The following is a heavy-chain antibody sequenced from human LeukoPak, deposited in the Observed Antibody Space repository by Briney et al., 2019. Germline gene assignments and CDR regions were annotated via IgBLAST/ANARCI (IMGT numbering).Heavy chain of an antibody. CDR2: IWYDGSNK. Sequence: GGSLRLSCAASGFTFNSYGMHWVRQAPGKGLERVAVIWYDGSNKSYADSVKGRFTISRDNSKNTLYLQMNSLRAEDTAVYYCARDKGGYYDSSGYFNIGYYFDYWGQGTLVTVSS. D-gene: IGHD3-22*01. CDR3: ARDKGGYYDSSGYFNIGYYFDY. V-gene: IGHV3-33*01. CDR1: GFTFNSYG. J-gene: IGHJ4*02.